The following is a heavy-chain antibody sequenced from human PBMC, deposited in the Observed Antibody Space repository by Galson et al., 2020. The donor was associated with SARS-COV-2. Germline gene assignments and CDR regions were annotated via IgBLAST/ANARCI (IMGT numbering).Heavy chain of an antibody. D-gene: IGHD3-3*01. CDR3: ARDLKVDFWSGYYCYMDV. CDR2: IYTSGST. V-gene: IGHV4-61*09. J-gene: IGHJ6*03. Sequence: SETLSLTCTVSGASISSANYYWSWIRQPAEKGLEWIGHIYTSGSTNYNPSLKSRVTMSVDTSKNQFSLNLSSVTAADTVVYYCARDLKVDFWSGYYCYMDVWGKGTSVTVSS. CDR1: GASISSANYY.